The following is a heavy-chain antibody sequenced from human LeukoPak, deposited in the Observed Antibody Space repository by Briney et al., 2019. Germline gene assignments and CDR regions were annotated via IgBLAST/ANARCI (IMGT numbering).Heavy chain of an antibody. Sequence: GGSLRLSCAPSGFTFSSYAMSWVRQAPGKGLEWVSAVSGSGGSTYYADSGKGRFTISRDNSKNTLYLQMNGLRAEDTAVYYCAKGCGGTCYSSFDYWGQGTLVTVSS. D-gene: IGHD2-15*01. CDR2: VSGSGGST. CDR3: AKGCGGTCYSSFDY. CDR1: GFTFSSYA. J-gene: IGHJ4*02. V-gene: IGHV3-23*01.